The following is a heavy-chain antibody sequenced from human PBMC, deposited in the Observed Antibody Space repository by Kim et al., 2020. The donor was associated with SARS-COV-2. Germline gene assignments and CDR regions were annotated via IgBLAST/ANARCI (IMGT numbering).Heavy chain of an antibody. J-gene: IGHJ4*02. Sequence: GGSLRLSCAASGFTFSSYWMSWVRQAPGKGLEWVANIKQDGSEKYYVDSVKARFTISRDNAKNSLYLQMNSLRAEDTAVYYCARDFCYYGSGSYYDGACFDYWGQGTLVTVSS. CDR3: ARDFCYYGSGSYYDGACFDY. D-gene: IGHD3-10*01. V-gene: IGHV3-7*01. CDR2: IKQDGSEK. CDR1: GFTFSSYW.